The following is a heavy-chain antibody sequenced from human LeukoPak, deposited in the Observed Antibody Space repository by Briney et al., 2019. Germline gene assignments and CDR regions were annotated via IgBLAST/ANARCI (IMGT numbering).Heavy chain of an antibody. V-gene: IGHV3-9*01. D-gene: IGHD3-10*01. CDR3: VKGEGGAAGYYGSGSPWAFDI. J-gene: IGHJ3*02. CDR1: GFTFDDYA. Sequence: QAGGSLRLSCAASGFTFDDYAMHWVRQALGKGLEWVSGIRWNSGSIGYADSVKGRFTISRDNAKNSLYLQMNSLRAEDTALYYCVKGEGGAAGYYGSGSPWAFDIWGQGTMVTVSS. CDR2: IRWNSGSI.